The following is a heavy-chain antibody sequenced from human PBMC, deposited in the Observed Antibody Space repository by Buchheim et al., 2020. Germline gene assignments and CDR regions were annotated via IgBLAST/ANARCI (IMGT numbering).Heavy chain of an antibody. CDR1: GYTFTSYY. J-gene: IGHJ4*02. Sequence: QVQLVQSGAEVKKPGASVKVSCKASGYTFTSYYMHWVRQAPGQGLEWMGIINPSGGSTSYAQKFQGRVTMTRDTSTRTVYLELSSLRSEDTAVYYCARNPPAYDSSGYLYFDYWGQGTL. CDR2: INPSGGST. CDR3: ARNPPAYDSSGYLYFDY. D-gene: IGHD3-22*01. V-gene: IGHV1-46*01.